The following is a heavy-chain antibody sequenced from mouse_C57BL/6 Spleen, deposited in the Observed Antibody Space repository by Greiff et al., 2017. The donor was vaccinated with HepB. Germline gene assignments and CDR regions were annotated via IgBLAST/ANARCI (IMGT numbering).Heavy chain of an antibody. Sequence: QVQLQQPGAELVRPGSSVKLSCKASGYTFTSYWMDWVKQRPGQGLEWIGEIDPSDSYTNYNQKFKGKSTLTVDKSSSTAYMQLSSLTSEDSAVYYCARYDYYAMDYWGQGTSVTVSS. CDR1: GYTFTSYW. CDR2: IDPSDSYT. V-gene: IGHV1-69*01. CDR3: ARYDYYAMDY. J-gene: IGHJ4*01.